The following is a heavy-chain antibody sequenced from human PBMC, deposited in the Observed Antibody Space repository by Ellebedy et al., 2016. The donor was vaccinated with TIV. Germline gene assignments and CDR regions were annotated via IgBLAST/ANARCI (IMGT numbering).Heavy chain of an antibody. Sequence: PGGSLRLSCVASGFTFRSHGIYWVRPAPGKGLEWVAVISSDGSNKYYADSVKGRFTISRDNSKNTLYLQMNSLRTDDMAVYYCARGGSSGSSDYWGQGTLVTVSS. J-gene: IGHJ4*02. CDR2: ISSDGSNK. V-gene: IGHV3-30*03. CDR1: GFTFRSHG. D-gene: IGHD3-10*01. CDR3: ARGGSSGSSDY.